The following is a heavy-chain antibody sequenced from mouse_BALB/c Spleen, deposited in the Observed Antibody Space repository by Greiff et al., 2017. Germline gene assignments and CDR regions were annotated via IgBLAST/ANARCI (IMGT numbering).Heavy chain of an antibody. CDR1: GFSLTSYG. CDR3: ARKGDYRYDYYYAMDY. CDR2: IWSGGST. V-gene: IGHV2-4-1*01. Sequence: QVQLQQSGPGLVQPSQSLSITCTVSGFSLTSYGVHWVRQSPGKGLEWLGVIWSGGSTDYNAAFISRLSISKDNSKSQVFFKMNSLQADDTAIYYCARKGDYRYDYYYAMDYWGQGTSVTVSS. J-gene: IGHJ4*01. D-gene: IGHD2-14*01.